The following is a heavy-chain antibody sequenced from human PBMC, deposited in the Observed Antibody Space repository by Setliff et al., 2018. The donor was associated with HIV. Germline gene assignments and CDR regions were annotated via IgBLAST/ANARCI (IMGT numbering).Heavy chain of an antibody. Sequence: SETLSLTCTVSGGSISSNNYYWGWIRQPPGKGLEWIASIYYSGSTYYNPSLKSRITISVDTSKNQFSLRLSSVTAADTAVYYCARQGLVLVPASIDWRLPPSPIDYWGQRALVTVSS. J-gene: IGHJ4*02. CDR1: GGSISSNNYY. V-gene: IGHV4-39*01. D-gene: IGHD2-2*01. CDR2: IYYSGST. CDR3: ARQGLVLVPASIDWRLPPSPIDY.